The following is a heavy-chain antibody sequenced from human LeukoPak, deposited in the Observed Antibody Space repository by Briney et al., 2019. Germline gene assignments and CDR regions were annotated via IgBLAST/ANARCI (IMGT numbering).Heavy chain of an antibody. D-gene: IGHD4-17*01. CDR2: ICDSGSRA. CDR1: GFTFSTHA. CDR3: AKVKSVTDYYWCGMDV. V-gene: IGHV3-23*01. J-gene: IGHJ6*02. Sequence: GGSLRLSCAASGFTFSTHAMIWVRQVPGKGLEGVSSICDSGSRAYYADSVKGRFTVSRDNSKKTVFLQMNSLRAEDTAVYYCAKVKSVTDYYWCGMDVWGQGATVTVSS.